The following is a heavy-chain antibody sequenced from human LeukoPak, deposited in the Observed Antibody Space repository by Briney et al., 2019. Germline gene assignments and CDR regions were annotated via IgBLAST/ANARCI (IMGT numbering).Heavy chain of an antibody. CDR1: GFTFSSYE. J-gene: IGHJ6*03. Sequence: GGSLRLFCAASGFTFSSYEMNWVRQAPGKGLEWVSYISSSGSTIYYADSVKGRFTISRDNAKNSLYLQMNSLRAEDTAVYYCARVRKDYYYYYMDVWGKGTTVTVSS. V-gene: IGHV3-48*03. CDR2: ISSSGSTI. CDR3: ARVRKDYYYYYMDV.